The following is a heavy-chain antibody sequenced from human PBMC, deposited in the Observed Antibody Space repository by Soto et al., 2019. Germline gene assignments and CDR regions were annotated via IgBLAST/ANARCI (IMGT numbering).Heavy chain of an antibody. CDR2: FRTSGDGGTT. V-gene: IGHV3-23*01. CDR1: GFTFSSYS. Sequence: EVQLLEAGGGLVQPGGSLRLSCAASGFTFSSYSMSWVRQAPGKGLEWVSGFRTSGDGGTTYYADSVKGRFTISRDNSKNMLFLQMNSLRAEETAIYYCAKKVNSGPVSQYFDYWGQGSLVTVSS. J-gene: IGHJ4*02. D-gene: IGHD4-17*01. CDR3: AKKVNSGPVSQYFDY.